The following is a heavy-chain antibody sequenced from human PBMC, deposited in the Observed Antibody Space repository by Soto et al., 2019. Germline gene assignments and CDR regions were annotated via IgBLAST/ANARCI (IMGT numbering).Heavy chain of an antibody. CDR1: GFSRNTGAMR. Sequence: SGPTLVNPKQTLTLTCTFSGFSRNTGAMRMSWIRQPPGKALEWLARIDYDNDKFYTKSLKTRLTISKDTSKDQVVLTMSDMDPVDTATYCCARISPIGILDYWGPGTQVPVSS. CDR2: IDYDNDK. V-gene: IGHV2-70*04. D-gene: IGHD2-21*01. CDR3: ARISPIGILDY. J-gene: IGHJ4*02.